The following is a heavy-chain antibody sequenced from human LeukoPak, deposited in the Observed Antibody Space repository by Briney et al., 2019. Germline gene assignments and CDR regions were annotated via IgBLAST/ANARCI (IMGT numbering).Heavy chain of an antibody. CDR2: ISGSGDST. Sequence: GGSLRLSCAAPGFTFSSYAMSWVRQAPGKGLEWVSAISGSGDSTYYGDSVKGRFTISRDNSKNTLYLQMNSLRAEDTAVYYCAKKGATTGDFDYWGQGTLVTVSS. CDR3: AKKGATTGDFDY. CDR1: GFTFSSYA. V-gene: IGHV3-23*01. J-gene: IGHJ4*02. D-gene: IGHD1-26*01.